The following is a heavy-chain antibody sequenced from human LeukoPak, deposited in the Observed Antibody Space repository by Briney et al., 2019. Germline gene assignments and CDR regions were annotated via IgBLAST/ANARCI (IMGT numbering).Heavy chain of an antibody. CDR3: ARFPNTAMVMGLEYYNYGMDV. CDR1: GYTFTSYY. V-gene: IGHV1-46*01. J-gene: IGHJ6*02. CDR2: INPSGGST. Sequence: ASVKVSCKASGYTFTSYYMHWVRQAPGQGLEWMGIINPSGGSTSYAQKFQGRVTMTRDTSTSTVYMELTSLRSDDTAVYYCARFPNTAMVMGLEYYNYGMDVWGQGTTVTVSS. D-gene: IGHD5-18*01.